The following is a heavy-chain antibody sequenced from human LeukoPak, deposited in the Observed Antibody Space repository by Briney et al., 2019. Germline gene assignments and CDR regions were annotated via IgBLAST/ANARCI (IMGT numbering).Heavy chain of an antibody. Sequence: SETLSLTCAVYGGSFSGYYWSWIRQPPGKGLEWIGEINHSGSTNYNPSLKSRVTISVDTSKNQFSLKLSSVTAADTAVYYCAGGVNYYDSSGYYRGRRSWGRVDYWGQGTLVTVSS. D-gene: IGHD3-22*01. CDR2: INHSGST. CDR3: AGGVNYYDSSGYYRGRRSWGRVDY. V-gene: IGHV4-34*01. J-gene: IGHJ4*02. CDR1: GGSFSGYY.